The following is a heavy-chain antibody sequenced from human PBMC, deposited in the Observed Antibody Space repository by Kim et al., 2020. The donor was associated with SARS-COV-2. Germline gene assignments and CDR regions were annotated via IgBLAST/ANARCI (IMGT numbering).Heavy chain of an antibody. CDR3: ASPLGSSWFL. Sequence: GGSLRLSCTASGFTFSNYGMNWVRQAPGTGLEWVSFISDTGSTRHYADSVKGRFTISRDNAKNSLYLQMNSLRDDDTAVYYCASPLGSSWFLWGQGTLVT. J-gene: IGHJ4*02. V-gene: IGHV3-48*02. D-gene: IGHD6-13*01. CDR2: ISDTGSTR. CDR1: GFTFSNYG.